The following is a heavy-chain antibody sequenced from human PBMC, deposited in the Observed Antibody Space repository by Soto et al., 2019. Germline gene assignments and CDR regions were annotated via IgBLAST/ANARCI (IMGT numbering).Heavy chain of an antibody. CDR3: APLAVSLRGPYGIHV. CDR1: GSSISSSGYY. D-gene: IGHD1-1*01. J-gene: IGHJ6*02. Sequence: SVTLSLTCTVAGSSISSSGYYWGWIRQSPGKGLEWVVSMYYNVGTCYNPSLKSRVTISVDTSKNHFSVRLDSVTAADTAVYYSAPLAVSLRGPYGIHVWGQETTVTISS. V-gene: IGHV4-39*01. CDR2: MYYNVGT.